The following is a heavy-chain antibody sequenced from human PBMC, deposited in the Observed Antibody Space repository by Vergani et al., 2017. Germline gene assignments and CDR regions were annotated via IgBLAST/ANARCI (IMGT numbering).Heavy chain of an antibody. CDR3: VKDIAASGNYWYFDL. CDR2: INWNSDSI. J-gene: IGHJ2*01. V-gene: IGHV3-9*01. CDR1: GFTFSSYE. D-gene: IGHD6-13*01. Sequence: EVQLVESGGGLVQPGGSLRLSCAASGFTFSSYEMNWVRQAPGKGLEWVSGINWNSDSIAYADSVKGRFTISRDNAKNSLYLQMNSLRAEDTALYYCVKDIAASGNYWYFDLWGRGTLVTVSS.